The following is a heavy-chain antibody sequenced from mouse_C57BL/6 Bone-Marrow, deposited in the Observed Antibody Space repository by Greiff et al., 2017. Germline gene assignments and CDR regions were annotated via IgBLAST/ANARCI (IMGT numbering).Heavy chain of an antibody. CDR2: INSDGGST. CDR3: ARHAGTGTRAY. Sequence: EVQLVESGGGLVKPGESLKLSCESNEYAFPYHDMSWVRQTPEKRLELVADINSDGGSTYYPDKMKGRFIITRDKSKRTLYLQMRSLRSEDTALYYCARHAGTGTRAYWGQGTLVTVSS. V-gene: IGHV5-2*01. J-gene: IGHJ3*01. D-gene: IGHD2-14*01. CDR1: EYAFPYHD.